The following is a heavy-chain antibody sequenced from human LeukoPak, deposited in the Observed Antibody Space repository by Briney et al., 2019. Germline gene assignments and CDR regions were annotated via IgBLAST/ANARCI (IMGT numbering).Heavy chain of an antibody. CDR2: IRYDGSNK. Sequence: GGSLRLSCAASGFTFSSYGMHWVRQAPGKGLEWVAFIRYDGSNKYYADSVKGRFTISRDNSKNTLYLQMNSLRAEDTAVYYCAKDPSKVGATGAFDIWGQGTMVTVSS. D-gene: IGHD1-26*01. V-gene: IGHV3-30*02. CDR3: AKDPSKVGATGAFDI. CDR1: GFTFSSYG. J-gene: IGHJ3*02.